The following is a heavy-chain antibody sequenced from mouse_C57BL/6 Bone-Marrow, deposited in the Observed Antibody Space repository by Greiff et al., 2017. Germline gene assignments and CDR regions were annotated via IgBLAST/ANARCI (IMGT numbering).Heavy chain of an antibody. CDR3: ARGITTVVDPLFDD. V-gene: IGHV1-50*01. CDR2: IDPSDSYT. D-gene: IGHD1-1*01. Sequence: QVQLQQPGAELVKPGASVKLSCKASGYTFTSYWMQWVKQRPGQGLEWIGEIDPSDSYTNYNQKFKGKATLTVDTSSSTAYMQLSSLTSEDSAVYYCARGITTVVDPLFDDWGQGTTLTVSS. CDR1: GYTFTSYW. J-gene: IGHJ2*01.